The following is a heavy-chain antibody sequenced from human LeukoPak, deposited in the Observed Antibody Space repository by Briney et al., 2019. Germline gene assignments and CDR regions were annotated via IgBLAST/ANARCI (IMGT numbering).Heavy chain of an antibody. V-gene: IGHV4-59*08. CDR2: IYYSGST. CDR1: GGSISSYY. D-gene: IGHD2-2*01. Sequence: SETLSLTCTVSGGSISSYYWSWIRQPQGKGLEWIGYIYYSGSTNYNPSLKSRVTISVDTSKNQFSLKLSSVTAADTAVYYCARYCSSTSCYPRWGQGTLVTVSS. CDR3: ARYCSSTSCYPR. J-gene: IGHJ4*02.